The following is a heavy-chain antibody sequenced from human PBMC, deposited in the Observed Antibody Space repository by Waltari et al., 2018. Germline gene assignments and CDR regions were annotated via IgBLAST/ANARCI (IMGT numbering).Heavy chain of an antibody. CDR3: ACRGNRLETVDY. CDR2: FDPNDGKT. V-gene: IGHV1-24*01. Sequence: QVQLVQSGAEVKKPGASVKVSCKVSGYTLTELSMHWVRQAPGKGLRWWGCFDPNDGKTIYEQKFQGRVTMTEDTSTDTAYMELSSLRSEDTAVYYCACRGNRLETVDYWGQGTLVTVSS. CDR1: GYTLTELS. D-gene: IGHD1-1*01. J-gene: IGHJ4*02.